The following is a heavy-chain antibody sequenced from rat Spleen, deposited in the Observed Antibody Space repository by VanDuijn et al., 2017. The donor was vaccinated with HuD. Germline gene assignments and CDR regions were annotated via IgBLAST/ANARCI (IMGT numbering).Heavy chain of an antibody. CDR1: GFTFSNYG. CDR2: ISTGGGNT. D-gene: IGHD1-1*01. V-gene: IGHV5S14*01. Sequence: EVQLVESGGGLVQPGRSLKLSCAASGFTFSNYGMAWVRQTPTKGLEWVASISTGGGNTYYRDSVKGRFTISRDNAKNTQYLQMDSLRSEDTATYYCARQFITTVVTGGYFDYWGQGVMVTVSS. CDR3: ARQFITTVVTGGYFDY. J-gene: IGHJ2*01.